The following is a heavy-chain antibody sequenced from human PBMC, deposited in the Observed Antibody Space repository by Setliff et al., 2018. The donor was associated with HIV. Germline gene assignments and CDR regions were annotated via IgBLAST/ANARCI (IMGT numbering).Heavy chain of an antibody. Sequence: SVKVSCKTSGGTLSNYVITWVRQAPGQGLEWMGMIIPMYNIPAYAQKFQGRVTFTADESTSTAYMELSSPSSEDTAVYYCARDQTGVAAAAFGGGSAWSDEGFDIWGQGTMVTVSS. J-gene: IGHJ3*02. CDR1: GGTLSNYV. V-gene: IGHV1-69*13. CDR3: ARDQTGVAAAAFGGGSAWSDEGFDI. CDR2: IIPMYNIP. D-gene: IGHD6-13*01.